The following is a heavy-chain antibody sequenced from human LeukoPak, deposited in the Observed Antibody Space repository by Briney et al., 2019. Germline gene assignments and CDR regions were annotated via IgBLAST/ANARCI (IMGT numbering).Heavy chain of an antibody. V-gene: IGHV1-2*02. CDR1: GYTFTGYY. CDR2: INPNSGGT. D-gene: IGHD7-27*01. Sequence: GASVKVSCKASGYTFTGYYMHWVRQAPGHGLEWMGWINPNSGGTNYAQKFQGRVTMTRDTSISTAYMELSRLRSDDTAVYYCARGITGDLGNWFDPWGQGTLVTVSS. CDR3: ARGITGDLGNWFDP. J-gene: IGHJ5*02.